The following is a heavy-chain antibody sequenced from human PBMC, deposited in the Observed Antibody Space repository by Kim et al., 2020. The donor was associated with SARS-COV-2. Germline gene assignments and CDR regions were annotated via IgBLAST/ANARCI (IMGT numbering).Heavy chain of an antibody. V-gene: IGHV3-48*02. CDR2: ISSSSSTI. J-gene: IGHJ2*01. CDR3: ARGGIVVVTAIRNWYFDL. CDR1: GFTFSSYS. Sequence: GGSLRLSCAASGFTFSSYSMNWVRQAPGKGLEWVSYISSSSSTIYYADSVKGRFTISRDNAKNSLYLQMNSLRDEDTAVYYCARGGIVVVTAIRNWYFDLWGRGTLVTVSS. D-gene: IGHD2-21*02.